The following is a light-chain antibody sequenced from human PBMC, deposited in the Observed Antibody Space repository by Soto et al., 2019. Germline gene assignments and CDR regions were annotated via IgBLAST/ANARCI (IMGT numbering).Light chain of an antibody. CDR3: NSYTGSATRV. J-gene: IGLJ3*02. CDR2: EVS. CDR1: SSDVGGYNY. V-gene: IGLV2-14*01. Sequence: QSVLTQPPSVSGSPGQSITISCTGTSSDVGGYNYVSWYQQYPGKAPKLIIYEVSNRPSGISNRFSGSKSGNTASLTISGLQAEDEAHYYCNSYTGSATRVFGGGTKLTVL.